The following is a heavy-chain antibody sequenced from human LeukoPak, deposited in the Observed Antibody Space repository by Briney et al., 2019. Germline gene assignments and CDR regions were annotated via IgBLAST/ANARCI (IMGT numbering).Heavy chain of an antibody. CDR3: ARGGSSSWHYYFDY. D-gene: IGHD6-13*01. J-gene: IGHJ4*02. CDR1: GYTFTGYY. Sequence: SVKVSCKASGYTFTGYYVHWVRQAPGQGLEWMGGIIPNFGTTNYAQKFQGRVTITADESTSTAYMELSSLRSEDTAVYFCARGGSSSWHYYFDYWGQGTLVTVSS. CDR2: IIPNFGTT. V-gene: IGHV1-69*13.